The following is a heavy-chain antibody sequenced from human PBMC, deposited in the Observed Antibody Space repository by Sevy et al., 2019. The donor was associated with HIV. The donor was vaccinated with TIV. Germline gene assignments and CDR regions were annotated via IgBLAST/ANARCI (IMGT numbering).Heavy chain of an antibody. D-gene: IGHD3-3*01. CDR3: AREITIFGVASAPYYYGIDV. J-gene: IGHJ6*02. Sequence: ASVKVSCKASGYTFTGYYMHWVRQAPGQGLEWMGWINPNSGGTNYAQKFQGRVTMTRDTSISTAYKELSRLRSDDTTVYYCAREITIFGVASAPYYYGIDVWGQGTTVTVSS. CDR1: GYTFTGYY. CDR2: INPNSGGT. V-gene: IGHV1-2*02.